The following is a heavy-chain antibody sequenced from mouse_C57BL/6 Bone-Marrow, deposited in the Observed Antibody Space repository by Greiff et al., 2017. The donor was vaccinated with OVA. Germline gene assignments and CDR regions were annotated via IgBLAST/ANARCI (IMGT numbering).Heavy chain of an antibody. CDR3: ARKGYGYDAWFAY. Sequence: QVQLQQPGAELVKPGASVKMSCKASGYTFTSYWITWVKQRPGQGLEWIGDIYPGSGSTNSNGKFKSKATLTVDTSSSTAYMQLSSLTSEDSAVYYCARKGYGYDAWFAYWGQGTLVTVSA. V-gene: IGHV1-55*01. D-gene: IGHD2-2*01. CDR2: IYPGSGST. CDR1: GYTFTSYW. J-gene: IGHJ3*01.